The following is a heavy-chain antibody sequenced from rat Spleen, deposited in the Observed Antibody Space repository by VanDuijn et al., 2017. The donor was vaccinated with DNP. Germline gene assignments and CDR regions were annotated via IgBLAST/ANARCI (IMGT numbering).Heavy chain of an antibody. CDR1: GFTFSDYS. Sequence: EVQLVESGGGLAQPGRSLKVSCAASGFTFSDYSMAWVRQAPKQGLEWVATITYDGTGGNYGDSVKGRFTISRDNAKITLYLQMDSLWSEDTATYYCVTHGYGGYQAMDAWGQGTSVTVSS. CDR3: VTHGYGGYQAMDA. D-gene: IGHD1-11*01. V-gene: IGHV5-7*01. J-gene: IGHJ4*01. CDR2: ITYDGTGG.